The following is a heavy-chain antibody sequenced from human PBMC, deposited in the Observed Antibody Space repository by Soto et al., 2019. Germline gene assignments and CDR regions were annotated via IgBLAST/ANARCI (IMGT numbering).Heavy chain of an antibody. J-gene: IGHJ4*03. V-gene: IGHV1-18*01. CDR1: GYTFTSYG. Sequence: ASVKVSCKASGYTFTSYGISWVRQAPGQGLEWMGWISAYNGNTNYAQKLQGRVTMTTDTSTSTAYMELRSLRSDDTAVYYCARFVHYDSSGYYFDYWGQGTTVTVSS. CDR3: ARFVHYDSSGYYFDY. CDR2: ISAYNGNT. D-gene: IGHD3-22*01.